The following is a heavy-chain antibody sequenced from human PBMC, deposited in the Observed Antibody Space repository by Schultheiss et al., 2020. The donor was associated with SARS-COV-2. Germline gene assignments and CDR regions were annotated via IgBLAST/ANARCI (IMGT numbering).Heavy chain of an antibody. CDR3: AKSPVVVAASEPDY. CDR2: VSGIGDGT. J-gene: IGHJ4*02. D-gene: IGHD2-15*01. CDR1: GFSFRNYP. V-gene: IGHV3-23*01. Sequence: GGSLRLSCAASGFSFRNYPMNWVRQAPGKGLEWVSIVSGIGDGTYYAESVKGRFTISRDNSRNTLYLQMNSLRAEDTAVYYCAKSPVVVAASEPDYWGQGTLVTVSS.